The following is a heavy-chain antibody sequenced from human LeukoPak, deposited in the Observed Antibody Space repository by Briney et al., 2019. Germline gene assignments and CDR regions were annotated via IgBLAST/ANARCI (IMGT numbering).Heavy chain of an antibody. D-gene: IGHD6-13*01. CDR1: GYTLTSYY. CDR2: INPTVGDT. V-gene: IGHV1-46*01. CDR3: ARYVFSSSWQGGWHAFDI. Sequence: ASVKVSCKASGYTLTSYYMHWVRQAPGQGLEWMGIINPTVGDTIYAQKFQGRVTMTRDMSTSTVYMELSSLRSDDTAVYYCARYVFSSSWQGGWHAFDIRGQGTMVTVSS. J-gene: IGHJ3*02.